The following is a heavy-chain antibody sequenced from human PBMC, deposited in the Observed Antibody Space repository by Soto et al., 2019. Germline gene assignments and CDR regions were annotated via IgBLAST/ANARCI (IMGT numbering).Heavy chain of an antibody. CDR2: ISPMFGAA. J-gene: IGHJ4*02. V-gene: IGHV1-69*19. Sequence: QVQLVQSGAEMKKPGSSVKVSCQSSGGTFNTYAMNWVRQAPGQGPEWMGDISPMFGAANYAPKVQGRVTITADESTGTSSMPLSSLTSEDTALYFCAREVQVHTPAFVYWGQGTLVTVSS. CDR1: GGTFNTYA. CDR3: AREVQVHTPAFVY. D-gene: IGHD3-10*01.